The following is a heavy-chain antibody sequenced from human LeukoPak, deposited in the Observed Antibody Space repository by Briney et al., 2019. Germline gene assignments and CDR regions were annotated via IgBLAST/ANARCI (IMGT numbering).Heavy chain of an antibody. CDR2: ISSTSTYI. V-gene: IGHV3-21*01. CDR1: GFTVGSSY. J-gene: IGHJ4*02. D-gene: IGHD2-15*01. CDR3: ARGGGNFDY. Sequence: GGSLRLSCAASGFTVGSSYMNWVRQAPGKGLEWVSSISSTSTYISYADSVKGRFTISRDNAKNSLYLQMNSLRAEDTAVYYCARGGGNFDYWGQGTLVTVSS.